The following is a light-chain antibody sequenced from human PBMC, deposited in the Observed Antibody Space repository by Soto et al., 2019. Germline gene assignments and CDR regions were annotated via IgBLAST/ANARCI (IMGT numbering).Light chain of an antibody. J-gene: IGKJ4*01. CDR2: AAS. CDR1: QGIRND. Sequence: AIQMTQSPSSLSASVGDRVTITCRASQGIRNDLGWYQQKPGKAPKLLIYAASSLQSGVPSRFSGSGSGTDFTLTISSLQPEDFATYYCLQDYNYLRTTFGGGTKVEIK. V-gene: IGKV1-6*01. CDR3: LQDYNYLRTT.